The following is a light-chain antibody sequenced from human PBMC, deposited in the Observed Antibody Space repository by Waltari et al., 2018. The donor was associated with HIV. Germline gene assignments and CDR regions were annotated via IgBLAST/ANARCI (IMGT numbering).Light chain of an antibody. CDR1: QSVLYSSNNKNY. V-gene: IGKV4-1*01. J-gene: IGKJ1*01. CDR2: WAS. CDR3: QQYYSTPRT. Sequence: DIVMTQSPDSLAVSLGERATINCKSSQSVLYSSNNKNYLAWYQKKPGQPPKLLIYWASTRESGVPDRFSGRGSGTDFTLTISSLQAEDVAVYYCQQYYSTPRTFGKGTKVEIK.